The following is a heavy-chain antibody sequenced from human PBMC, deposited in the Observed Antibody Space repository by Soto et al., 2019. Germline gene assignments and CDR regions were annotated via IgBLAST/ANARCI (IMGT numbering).Heavy chain of an antibody. J-gene: IGHJ4*02. CDR2: ISAYNGNT. D-gene: IGHD5-12*01. CDR1: GYTFTSYG. CDR3: ARHPYSGYDPPVFDY. Sequence: GASVKVSCKASGYTFTSYGISWVRQAPGQGLEWMGWISAYNGNTNYAQKLQGRVTMTTDTSTSTAYMELRSLRSDDTAVYYCARHPYSGYDPPVFDYWGQGTLVTVSS. V-gene: IGHV1-18*01.